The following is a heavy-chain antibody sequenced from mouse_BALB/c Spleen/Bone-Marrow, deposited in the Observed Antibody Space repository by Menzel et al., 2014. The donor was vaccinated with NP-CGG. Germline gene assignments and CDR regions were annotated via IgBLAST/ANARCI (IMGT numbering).Heavy chain of an antibody. J-gene: IGHJ4*01. CDR1: GFTFSSYG. D-gene: IGHD2-1*01. Sequence: EVHLVESGGGLVKPGGSLKLSCAASGFTFSSYGMSWVRQTPEKRLEWVATISGGGSYTYYPDSVKGRFTISRDNAKNNLYLQMSSLRSEDTALYYCARQNGNYGYYYAMDYCGQATSATVSS. V-gene: IGHV5-9-2*01. CDR3: ARQNGNYGYYYAMDY. CDR2: ISGGGSYT.